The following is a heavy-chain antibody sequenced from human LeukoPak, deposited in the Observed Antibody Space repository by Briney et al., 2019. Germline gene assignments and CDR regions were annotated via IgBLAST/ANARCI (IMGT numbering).Heavy chain of an antibody. D-gene: IGHD3-22*01. CDR1: GYRFITCW. CDR2: IYPGDSDT. V-gene: IGHV5-51*01. Sequence: GESLKISCKGSGYRFITCWIGWVRQMPGKGLEWMGIIYPGDSDTRYSPSFQGQVTISADKSISTAYLQWSSLKASDTAMYYCARLAYYDSRGHYFDYWGQGTLVTVSS. J-gene: IGHJ4*02. CDR3: ARLAYYDSRGHYFDY.